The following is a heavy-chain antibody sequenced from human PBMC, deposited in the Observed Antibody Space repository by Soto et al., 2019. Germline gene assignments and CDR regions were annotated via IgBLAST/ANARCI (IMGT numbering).Heavy chain of an antibody. CDR2: INPSGGST. CDR3: ARRAVTTTGEFDP. D-gene: IGHD4-17*01. Sequence: QVQLVQSGAEVKKPGASVKVSCKASGYTFTNYYMRWVRQAPGQGLEWMGIINPSGGSTSYAQKFQGRVTMSRDTSTSTAYMELSSLRSEDTAVYYCARRAVTTTGEFDPWGQGTLVTVSS. CDR1: GYTFTNYY. V-gene: IGHV1-46*01. J-gene: IGHJ5*02.